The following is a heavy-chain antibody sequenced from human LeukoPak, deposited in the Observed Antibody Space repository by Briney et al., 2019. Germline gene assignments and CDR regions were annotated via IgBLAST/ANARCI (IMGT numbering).Heavy chain of an antibody. V-gene: IGHV3-23*01. Sequence: GGSLRLFCAASGFTFSSYAMSWVRQAPGKGLEWVSAISGSGGSTYYADSVKGRFTISRDNSKNTLYLQMNSLRAEDTAVYYCAKPLRFLEWSTEDYFDYWGQGTLVTVSS. J-gene: IGHJ4*02. D-gene: IGHD3-3*01. CDR2: ISGSGGST. CDR1: GFTFSSYA. CDR3: AKPLRFLEWSTEDYFDY.